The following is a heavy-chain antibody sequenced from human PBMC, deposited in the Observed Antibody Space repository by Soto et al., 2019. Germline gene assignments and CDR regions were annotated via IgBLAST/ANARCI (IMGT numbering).Heavy chain of an antibody. CDR1: GGTFSSYA. V-gene: IGHV1-69*01. Sequence: QVQLVQSGAEVKKPGSSVKVSCKASGGTFSSYAISWVRQAPGQGLEWMGGIIPIFGTANYAQKFQGRVTITADQSSSTAYMELSSLRSDDTAVYYCARGRRDYYYYGMDVWGQGTTVTVSS. D-gene: IGHD3-10*01. J-gene: IGHJ6*02. CDR2: IIPIFGTA. CDR3: ARGRRDYYYYGMDV.